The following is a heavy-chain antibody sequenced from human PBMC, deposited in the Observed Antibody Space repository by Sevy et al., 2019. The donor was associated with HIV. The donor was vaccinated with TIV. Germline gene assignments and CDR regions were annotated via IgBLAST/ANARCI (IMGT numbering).Heavy chain of an antibody. D-gene: IGHD6-13*01. J-gene: IGHJ4*02. Sequence: GGSLRLSCAASGFTFSSYSMNWVRQAPGKGLEWVSSISSSSSYIYYADSVKGRFTISRDNAKNSLYLQMNSLRAEETAVYYCAREGQQLVSYWGQGTLVTVSS. CDR1: GFTFSSYS. V-gene: IGHV3-21*01. CDR3: AREGQQLVSY. CDR2: ISSSSSYI.